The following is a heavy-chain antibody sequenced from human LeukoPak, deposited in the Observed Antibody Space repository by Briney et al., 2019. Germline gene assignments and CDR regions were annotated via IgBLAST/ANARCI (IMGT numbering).Heavy chain of an antibody. CDR1: GYTFSGYY. Sequence: ASVKVSCKASGYTFSGYYMHWVRQAPEQGHEWMGWISPKSGDTNYAQNFQGRVTMTRDTSISTAYMELSRLTSDDTAVYYCARGRDKTTSPAIDYWGQGTLVTVSS. CDR2: ISPKSGDT. J-gene: IGHJ4*02. V-gene: IGHV1-2*02. D-gene: IGHD2-2*01. CDR3: ARGRDKTTSPAIDY.